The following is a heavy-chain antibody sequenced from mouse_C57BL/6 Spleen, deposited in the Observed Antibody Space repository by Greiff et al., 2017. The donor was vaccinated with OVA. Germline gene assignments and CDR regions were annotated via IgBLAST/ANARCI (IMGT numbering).Heavy chain of an antibody. CDR1: GYTFTSYW. Sequence: VQLQQSGTVLARPGASVKMSCKTSGYTFTSYWMHWVKQRPGQGLEWIGAIYPGNSDTNYNQKFKGKAKLTAVTSAITAYMELSSLTNEDTAVYYCARLGSSYGAMDYWGQGTSVTVSS. D-gene: IGHD1-1*01. J-gene: IGHJ4*01. V-gene: IGHV1-5*01. CDR2: IYPGNSDT. CDR3: ARLGSSYGAMDY.